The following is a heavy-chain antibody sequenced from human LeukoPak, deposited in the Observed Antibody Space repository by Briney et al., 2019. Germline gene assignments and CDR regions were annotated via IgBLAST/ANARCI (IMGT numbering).Heavy chain of an antibody. V-gene: IGHV4-34*01. CDR3: GRSGGYKSPPNY. D-gene: IGHD5-24*01. J-gene: IGHJ4*02. CDR1: GGSFSDYY. CDR2: INHSGSP. Sequence: SETLSLTCAVYGGSFSDYYWTWIRQPPGKGLEWIGEINHSGSPNNNPSLKSRVSISFDTSKNQSSLKLTSVTAADTAVYYCGRSGGYKSPPNYWGQGTLVTVSS.